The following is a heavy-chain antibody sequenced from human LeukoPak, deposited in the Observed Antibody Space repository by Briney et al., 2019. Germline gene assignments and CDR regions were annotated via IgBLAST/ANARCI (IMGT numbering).Heavy chain of an antibody. CDR3: ATFRTSSGWSPFDY. J-gene: IGHJ4*02. CDR1: GYTVTGYY. CDR2: INPNSGGT. Sequence: WASVKVSCKASGYTVTGYYMHWVRQAPGQGLEWMGWINPNSGGTNYAQKFQGRVTMTRDTSISTAYMELSRLRSEDTAVYYCATFRTSSGWSPFDYWGQGTLVTVSS. D-gene: IGHD6-19*01. V-gene: IGHV1-2*02.